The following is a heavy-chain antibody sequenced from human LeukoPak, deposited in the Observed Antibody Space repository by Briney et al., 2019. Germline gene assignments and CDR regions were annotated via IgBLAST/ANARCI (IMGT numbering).Heavy chain of an antibody. CDR2: ISGSGGST. J-gene: IGHJ4*02. CDR1: GFTFSSYA. Sequence: GGSLRLSCAASGFTFSSYAMSWVRQAPGKGLEWVSAISGSGGSTYYADSVKGRFTISRDNSKNTLYLQMNSLRAEDTAVYYCARTTLSLYYYDSSGYQDLWGQGTLVTVSS. V-gene: IGHV3-23*01. D-gene: IGHD3-22*01. CDR3: ARTTLSLYYYDSSGYQDL.